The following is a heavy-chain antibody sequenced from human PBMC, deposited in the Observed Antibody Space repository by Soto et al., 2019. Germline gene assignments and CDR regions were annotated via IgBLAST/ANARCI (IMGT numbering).Heavy chain of an antibody. V-gene: IGHV3-23*01. J-gene: IGHJ4*02. D-gene: IGHD5-12*01. CDR1: GFTFSSYA. Sequence: GGSLRLSCAASGFTFSSYAMSWVRQAPGKGLEWVSAISGSGGSTYYADSVKGRFTISRDNSKNTLYLQMNSLRAEDTAVYYCAKADDSGYDLSYFDYWGQGTLVTVSS. CDR3: AKADDSGYDLSYFDY. CDR2: ISGSGGST.